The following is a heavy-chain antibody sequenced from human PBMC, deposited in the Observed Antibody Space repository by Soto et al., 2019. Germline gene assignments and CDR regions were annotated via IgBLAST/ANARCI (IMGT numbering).Heavy chain of an antibody. CDR2: IYYSGST. J-gene: IGHJ4*02. Sequence: QVQLQEPGPGLVKPSQTLSLTCTVSGGSISSGGYYWSWIRQHPGKGLEWIGYIYYSGSTYYSPYLKSRVTISVDTSKNRSSLKLSSVTAADTAVYYCARADSKRRGPLDYRCQGTMGTASS. D-gene: IGHD2-15*01. CDR3: ARADSKRRGPLDY. CDR1: GGSISSGGYY. V-gene: IGHV4-31*03.